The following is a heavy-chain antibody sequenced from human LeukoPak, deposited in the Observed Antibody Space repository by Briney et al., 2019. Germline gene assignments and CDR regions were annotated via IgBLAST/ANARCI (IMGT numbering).Heavy chain of an antibody. CDR3: TRASGYSSGSIDY. J-gene: IGHJ4*02. CDR2: ISWNSGSI. V-gene: IGHV3-9*03. Sequence: PGGYLRLYCAASGFTFDDHGMHWLRQAPGKGLEWVSGISWNSGSIGYADSVQGRFTISRDNAKSTLYLQMNSLRAEDMALYYCTRASGYSSGSIDYWGQGTLVTVSS. D-gene: IGHD5-18*01. CDR1: GFTFDDHG.